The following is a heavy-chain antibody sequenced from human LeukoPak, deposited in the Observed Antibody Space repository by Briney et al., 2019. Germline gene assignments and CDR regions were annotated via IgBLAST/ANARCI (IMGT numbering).Heavy chain of an antibody. Sequence: PSETLSLTCTVSGGSMSSYYWSWIRQPPGKGLEWIGYIYYSGSTNYSPCPKSRVTISIDTSKNQFSLKLTSVTAADTAVYYCARILDSGRSDDWDRASLLTVSS. CDR1: GGSMSSYY. CDR2: IYYSGST. CDR3: ARILDSGRSDD. D-gene: IGHD6-19*01. V-gene: IGHV4-59*01. J-gene: IGHJ4*02.